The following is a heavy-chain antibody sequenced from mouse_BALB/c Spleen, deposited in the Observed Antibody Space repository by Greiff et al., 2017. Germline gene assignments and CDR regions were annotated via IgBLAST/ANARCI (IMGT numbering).Heavy chain of an antibody. D-gene: IGHD1-1*01. CDR2: INPSSGYT. Sequence: QVQLQQSGAELARPGASVKMSCKASGYTFTSYTMHWVKQRPGQGLEWIGYINPSSGYTNYNQKFKDKATLTADKSSSTAYMQLSSLTSEDSAVYYSVRAYYGSSYVGAMDYWGQGTSVTVSS. J-gene: IGHJ4*01. CDR3: VRAYYGSSYVGAMDY. CDR1: GYTFTSYT. V-gene: IGHV1-4*01.